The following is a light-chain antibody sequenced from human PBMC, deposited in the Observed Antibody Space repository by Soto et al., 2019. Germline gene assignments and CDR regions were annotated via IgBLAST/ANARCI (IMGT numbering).Light chain of an antibody. CDR3: SLYSSNGSLI. J-gene: IGLJ1*01. Sequence: QSVLNQPASVSGSPGQSITISCTGTSSDVGGYNYVSWYQQHPGKAPKLMIYEVSYRPSGVSDRFPGSTSGNTASLTISGLQAEDETDYFCSLYSSNGSLIFGPGTKVTVL. CDR1: SSDVGGYNY. V-gene: IGLV2-14*01. CDR2: EVS.